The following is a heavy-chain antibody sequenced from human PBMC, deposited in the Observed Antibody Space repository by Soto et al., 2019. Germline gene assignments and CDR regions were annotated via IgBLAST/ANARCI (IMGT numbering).Heavy chain of an antibody. CDR2: INAGNGNT. V-gene: IGHV1-3*01. CDR1: GYTFTSYA. CDR3: ARDGGDYYDSSGYSHFDY. Sequence: QVPLVQSGAEVKKPGASVKVSCKASGYTFTSYAMHWVRQAPGQRLEWMGWINAGNGNTKYSQKFQGRVTITRDTSASTAYMELSSLRSEDTAVYYCARDGGDYYDSSGYSHFDYWGQGTLVTVSS. J-gene: IGHJ4*02. D-gene: IGHD3-22*01.